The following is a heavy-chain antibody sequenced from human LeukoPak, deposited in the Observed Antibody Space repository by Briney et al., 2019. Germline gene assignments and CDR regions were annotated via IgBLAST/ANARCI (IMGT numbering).Heavy chain of an antibody. CDR3: ARDQRSGITMVRGAFDY. J-gene: IGHJ4*02. V-gene: IGHV4-38-2*02. D-gene: IGHD3-10*01. CDR1: GYSISSGYY. Sequence: PSETLSLTCTVSGYSISSGYYWGWIRQPPGKGLEWIGSIYHSGSTYYNPSLKSRGTISVDTSKNQFSLKLSSVTAADTAVYYCARDQRSGITMVRGAFDYWGQGTLVTVSS. CDR2: IYHSGST.